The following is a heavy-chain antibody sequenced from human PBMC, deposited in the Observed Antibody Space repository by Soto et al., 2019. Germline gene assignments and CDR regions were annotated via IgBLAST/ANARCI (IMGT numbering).Heavy chain of an antibody. D-gene: IGHD3-22*01. CDR2: IIPAFQTP. CDR1: GYTFRDYS. Sequence: QERLVQSGAETKRPGSSVRVSCKASGYTFRDYSINWVRQAPGQAPEWMGGIIPAFQTPNYAKNFQDRLTIGAEESTSTAYMDLTRLKADDTAVYFCARDLASTHYYDTLGLLNPFDLWGQGTTVNVS. CDR3: ARDLASTHYYDTLGLLNPFDL. J-gene: IGHJ3*01. V-gene: IGHV1-69*01.